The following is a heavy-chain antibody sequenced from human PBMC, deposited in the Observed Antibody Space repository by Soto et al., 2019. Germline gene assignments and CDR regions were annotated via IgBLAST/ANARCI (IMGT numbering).Heavy chain of an antibody. CDR2: VFYSGST. V-gene: IGHV4-59*08. CDR1: GGSINNNY. Sequence: PSETLSLTCTVSGGSINNNYWNWIRQAPGKGLEWIGYVFYSGSTNYNPSLNSRVTISLDTPKNQFSLKLSSVTAADTAVYYCARHPGYYDILTGYTTYYFDSWGQGILVTVSS. J-gene: IGHJ4*02. D-gene: IGHD3-9*01. CDR3: ARHPGYYDILTGYTTYYFDS.